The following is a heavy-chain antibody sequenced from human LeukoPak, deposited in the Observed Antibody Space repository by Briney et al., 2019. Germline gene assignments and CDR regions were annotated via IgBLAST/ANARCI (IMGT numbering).Heavy chain of an antibody. J-gene: IGHJ4*02. CDR3: AKGVVVVAAKYYFDY. Sequence: GGSLRLSCAASGITFSSYAMSWVRQAPGKGLEWVSTIVGRGGITYYADSVKGRFTISRDNSKNTLYLQMNSLRAEDTAVYYCAKGVVVVAAKYYFDYWGQGTLVTVSS. V-gene: IGHV3-23*01. CDR1: GITFSSYA. CDR2: IVGRGGIT. D-gene: IGHD2-15*01.